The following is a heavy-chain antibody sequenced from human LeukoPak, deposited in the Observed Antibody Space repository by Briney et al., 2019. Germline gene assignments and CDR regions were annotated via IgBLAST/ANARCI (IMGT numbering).Heavy chain of an antibody. CDR3: ASLKNYYDSGGYIVTEAFDV. V-gene: IGHV1-18*04. D-gene: IGHD3-22*01. CDR2: ISDYNSNT. J-gene: IGHJ3*01. CDR1: GYTFTGYD. Sequence: ASVKVSCKAAGYTFTGYDMHWGRQAPGPGLEWMGWISDYNSNTNYAQKLHCRVTMTTDTSTSTAYMELRRLKPDDTAVYYCASLKNYYDSGGYIVTEAFDVWGQGTMVTVSS.